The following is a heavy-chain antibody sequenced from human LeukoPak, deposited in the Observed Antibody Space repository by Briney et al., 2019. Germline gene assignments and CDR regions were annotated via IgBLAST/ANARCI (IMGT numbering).Heavy chain of an antibody. CDR2: IYHSGST. J-gene: IGHJ6*03. V-gene: IGHV4-4*02. Sequence: SETLSLTCAVSGGSINHNNWWGWVRQPPGKGLEWIGEIYHSGSTNYNPSLKSRVTISVDKSKNQFSLELSSVTAADAAVYYCARPYYYYMDVWGKGTTVTVSS. CDR1: GGSINHNNW. CDR3: ARPYYYYMDV.